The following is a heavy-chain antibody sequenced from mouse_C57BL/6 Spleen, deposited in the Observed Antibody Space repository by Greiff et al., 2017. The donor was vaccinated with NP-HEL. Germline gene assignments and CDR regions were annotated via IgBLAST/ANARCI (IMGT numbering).Heavy chain of an antibody. CDR2: IYPGSGST. CDR3: ARGVYYGYSPYAMDY. Sequence: VQLQQSGAELVKPGASVKMSCKASGYTFTSYWITWVKQRPGQGLEWIGDIYPGSGSTNYNEKFKSKATLTVDTSSSTAYMQLSSLTSEDSAVYYCARGVYYGYSPYAMDYWGQGTSVTVSS. CDR1: GYTFTSYW. V-gene: IGHV1-55*01. J-gene: IGHJ4*01. D-gene: IGHD2-2*01.